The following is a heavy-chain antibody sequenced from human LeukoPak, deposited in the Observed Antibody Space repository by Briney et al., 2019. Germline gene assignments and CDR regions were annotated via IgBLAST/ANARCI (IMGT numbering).Heavy chain of an antibody. Sequence: GESLRLSCAASGFDLNTYEMNWVRQSPGKGVEWIADITISGHTKNYADSVKGRFTISRDNAGTSLYLQMNSLRVEDAGVYYCARGDPHADLWGQGTLVTVSS. CDR1: GFDLNTYE. CDR2: ITISGHTK. CDR3: ARGDPHADL. V-gene: IGHV3-48*03. J-gene: IGHJ5*02.